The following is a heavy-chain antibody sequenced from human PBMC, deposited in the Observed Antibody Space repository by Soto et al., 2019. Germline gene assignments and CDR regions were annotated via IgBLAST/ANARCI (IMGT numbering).Heavy chain of an antibody. CDR3: ARGHSSSWGNWFDP. J-gene: IGHJ5*02. CDR1: GVSISSDY. CDR2: IFYSGSP. V-gene: IGHV4-59*08. Sequence: PSETLSLTCTVSGVSISSDYWSWIRQSPGKGLEWIGNIFYSGSPNYNPSLKSRVTISLDTSKNQISLRLNSVTAADTALYYCARGHSSSWGNWFDPWGQGTLVTVSS. D-gene: IGHD6-13*01.